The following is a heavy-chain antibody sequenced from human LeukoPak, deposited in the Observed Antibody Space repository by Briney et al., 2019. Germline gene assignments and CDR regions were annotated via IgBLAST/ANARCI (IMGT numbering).Heavy chain of an antibody. CDR1: GYSISSGYY. V-gene: IGHV4-38-2*02. CDR2: IYHSGST. J-gene: IGHJ6*03. Sequence: PSETLSLTCTVSGYSISSGYYWGWIRQPPGKGLEWIGSIYHSGSTYYNPSLKSRVTISVDTSKNQFSLKLSSVTAADTAVYYCARSPLSYSDSSWYGLHRGYYYMDVWGKGTTVTVSS. D-gene: IGHD6-13*01. CDR3: ARSPLSYSDSSWYGLHRGYYYMDV.